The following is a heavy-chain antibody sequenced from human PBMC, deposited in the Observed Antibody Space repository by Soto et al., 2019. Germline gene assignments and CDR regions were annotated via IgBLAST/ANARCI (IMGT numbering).Heavy chain of an antibody. Sequence: QVQLVQSGAEVKKPGASVKVSCKASGYTFTSYGISWVRQAPGQGLEWMGWISAYNGNTKYAQNLQGRVTMTTDTSTSTAYMALRSLRSYDTDVYYFERDAAIGMNDYWCQGTLVTVYS. V-gene: IGHV1-18*01. CDR3: ERDAAIGMNDY. CDR2: ISAYNGNT. D-gene: IGHD1-20*01. J-gene: IGHJ4*02. CDR1: GYTFTSYG.